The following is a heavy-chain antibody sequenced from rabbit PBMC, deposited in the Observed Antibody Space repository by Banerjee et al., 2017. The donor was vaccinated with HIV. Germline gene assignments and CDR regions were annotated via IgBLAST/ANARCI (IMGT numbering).Heavy chain of an antibody. V-gene: IGHV1S43*01. Sequence: QQQLEESGGGLVKPGGTLTLTCKASGIDFSSYYYMCWVRQAPGKGLELIACIYTSSGSVWYASWAKGRFTISRSTSLNTVDLKMTSLTAADTATYFCARDSYDDYRAPYYFNLWGPGTLVTVS. J-gene: IGHJ4*01. CDR2: IYTSSGSV. CDR1: GIDFSSYYY. D-gene: IGHD2-1*01. CDR3: ARDSYDDYRAPYYFNL.